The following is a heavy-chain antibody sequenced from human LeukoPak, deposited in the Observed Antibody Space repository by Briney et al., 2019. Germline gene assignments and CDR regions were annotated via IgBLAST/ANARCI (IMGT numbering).Heavy chain of an antibody. V-gene: IGHV4-59*12. Sequence: NPSETLSLTCTVSGGSISSYYWSWIRQPPGKGLEWIGYIYYSGSTNYNPSLKSRVTISVDTSKNQFSLKLNSVTAADTAIYYCARGNMWDYRRYYYYMDVWGKGTTVTVSS. J-gene: IGHJ6*03. CDR1: GGSISSYY. CDR2: IYYSGST. CDR3: ARGNMWDYRRYYYYMDV. D-gene: IGHD4-11*01.